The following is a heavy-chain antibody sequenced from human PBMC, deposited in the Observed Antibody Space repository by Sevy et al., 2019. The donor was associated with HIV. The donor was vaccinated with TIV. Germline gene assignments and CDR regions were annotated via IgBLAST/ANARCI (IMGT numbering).Heavy chain of an antibody. J-gene: IGHJ4*02. V-gene: IGHV1-2*06. CDR2: INPNSGGT. CDR1: GYTFTGYY. D-gene: IGHD6-19*01. Sequence: ASVKVSCKASGYTFTGYYMHWVRQAPGQGLEWMGRINPNSGGTNYARKFQGRVTMTRDTSISTAYMELSRLRSDDTAVYYCAREQSLDFFDYWGQGTLVTVSS. CDR3: AREQSLDFFDY.